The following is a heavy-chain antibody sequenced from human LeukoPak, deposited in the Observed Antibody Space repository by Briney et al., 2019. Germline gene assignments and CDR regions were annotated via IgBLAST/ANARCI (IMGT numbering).Heavy chain of an antibody. Sequence: SVKVSCKASGGTFSSYAISWVRQALGQGLEWMAGFIPIIGTPNYAQKFQGRVTITADESTSTAYMELSSLRSEDTAVYYCARSHYYGSGSILYYFPYWGQGTLVTVSS. D-gene: IGHD3-10*01. CDR3: ARSHYYGSGSILYYFPY. CDR1: GGTFSSYA. J-gene: IGHJ4*02. V-gene: IGHV1-69*13. CDR2: FIPIIGTP.